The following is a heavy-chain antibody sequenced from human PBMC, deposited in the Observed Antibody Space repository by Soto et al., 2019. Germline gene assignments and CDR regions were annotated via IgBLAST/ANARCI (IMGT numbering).Heavy chain of an antibody. D-gene: IGHD6-19*01. CDR2: IYYSGST. J-gene: IGHJ6*02. Sequence: SETLSLTCTVSGGSISSYYWSWIRQPPGKGLEWIGYIYYSGSTNYNPSLKSRVTISVDTSKNQFSLKLSSVTAADTAVYYCASLIAVAGTYYGMDVWGQGTTVTVSS. V-gene: IGHV4-59*12. CDR3: ASLIAVAGTYYGMDV. CDR1: GGSISSYY.